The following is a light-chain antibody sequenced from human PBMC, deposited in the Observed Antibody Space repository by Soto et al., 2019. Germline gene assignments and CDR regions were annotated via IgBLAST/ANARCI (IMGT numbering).Light chain of an antibody. J-gene: IGLJ1*01. CDR3: SSYTATRTYV. V-gene: IGLV2-14*01. CDR2: GVT. CDR1: SSDVGGYNY. Sequence: QSALTQPASVSGSPGQSVTIPCTGTSSDVGGYNYVSWYQQLPGEAPKLIIYGVTDRPSGVSNRFSGSKSGNTASLTVSGLQAEDEGDYYCSSYTATRTYVFGTGTKLTVL.